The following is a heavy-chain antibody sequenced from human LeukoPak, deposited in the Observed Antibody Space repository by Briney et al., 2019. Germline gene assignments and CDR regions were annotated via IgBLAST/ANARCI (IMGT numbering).Heavy chain of an antibody. Sequence: KPGGSLRLSCATSGFSFSGAWLSWDRQAPGKGLEWVGRIKNGGATDHAAPVQGRFTISRDDSKATLYLQMNSLKTEDTAIYYCTTVTHFYLGGQGTLVTVSA. CDR2: IKNGGAT. J-gene: IGHJ4*02. CDR3: TTVTHFYL. V-gene: IGHV3-15*01. CDR1: GFSFSGAW. D-gene: IGHD2-15*01.